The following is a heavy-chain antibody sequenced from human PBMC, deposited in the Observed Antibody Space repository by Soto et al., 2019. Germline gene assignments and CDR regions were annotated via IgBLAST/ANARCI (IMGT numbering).Heavy chain of an antibody. CDR1: GVSISSSSYH. CDR3: ARHLFSLGQIDY. V-gene: IGHV4-39*01. CDR2: INYSGSM. J-gene: IGHJ4*02. D-gene: IGHD6-13*01. Sequence: PSETLSLTCTVSGVSISSSSYHWGWIRQPPGKGLEWIGSINYSGSMYYNPSLKSRVTISVDTSKNQFSLKLTSVTAADTAVYYCARHLFSLGQIDYWGQGTLVTVSS.